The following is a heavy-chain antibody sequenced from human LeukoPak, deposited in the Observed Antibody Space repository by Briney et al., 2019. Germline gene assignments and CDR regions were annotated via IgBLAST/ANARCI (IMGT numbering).Heavy chain of an antibody. Sequence: SETLSLTCTVSGGSISSSSYYWGWIRQPPGKGLEWIGSIYYSGSTYYNPSLKSRVTIFVDTSKNQFSLKLRSVTAADTAVYYCVREAATDYYDSSGYYRQTEVFDAWGQGTMVTVSS. CDR1: GGSISSSSYY. CDR3: VREAATDYYDSSGYYRQTEVFDA. J-gene: IGHJ3*01. CDR2: IYYSGST. D-gene: IGHD3-22*01. V-gene: IGHV4-39*07.